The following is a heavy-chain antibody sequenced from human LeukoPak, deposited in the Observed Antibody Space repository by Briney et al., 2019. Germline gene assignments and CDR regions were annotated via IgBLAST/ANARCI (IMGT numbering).Heavy chain of an antibody. V-gene: IGHV3-48*03. CDR1: GFIFRSFE. D-gene: IGHD6-19*01. J-gene: IGHJ4*02. CDR3: ALLAVASDFDY. CDR2: TSSGASTM. Sequence: GGSLRLSCAASGFIFRSFEMYWVRQAPGKGLEWVAYTSSGASTMYYADSVKGRFTISRDDAKNSLFLQMNSLRAEDTAIYYCALLAVASDFDYWGQGTLVTVSS.